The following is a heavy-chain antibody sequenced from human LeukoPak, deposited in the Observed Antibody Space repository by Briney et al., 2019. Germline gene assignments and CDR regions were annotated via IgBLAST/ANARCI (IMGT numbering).Heavy chain of an antibody. D-gene: IGHD4-17*01. CDR3: VSVLTVTFDS. Sequence: GGSLRLSCAASGFTFSTYGMHWVRQAPGKELEWVALVWSDGNGKFYADSVKGRFTISRDNSKNTVYLQMNSLRAEDTAVYYCVSVLTVTFDSWGQGTLVTVSS. CDR2: VWSDGNGK. CDR1: GFTFSTYG. V-gene: IGHV3-33*01. J-gene: IGHJ4*02.